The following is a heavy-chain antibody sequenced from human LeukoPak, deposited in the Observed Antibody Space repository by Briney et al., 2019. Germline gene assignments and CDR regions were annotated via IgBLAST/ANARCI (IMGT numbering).Heavy chain of an antibody. CDR2: ISSNGGNT. V-gene: IGHV3-64D*06. J-gene: IGHJ5*02. D-gene: IGHD2/OR15-2a*01. CDR3: VKGPSSPIKTPTSTGWFDP. Sequence: VGSLRLSCSASGFTFSSYAMNWVRQAPGKGLQYVSAISSNGGNTYYADSVKGRFTISRDNSKNTLYLQMSSLRAEDTAVYYCVKGPSSPIKTPTSTGWFDPWGQGTLVTVSS. CDR1: GFTFSSYA.